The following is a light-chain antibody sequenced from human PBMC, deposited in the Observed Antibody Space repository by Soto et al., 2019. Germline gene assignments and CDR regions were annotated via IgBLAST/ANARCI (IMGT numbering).Light chain of an antibody. V-gene: IGKV3-20*01. J-gene: IGKJ1*01. CDR2: GAS. CDR1: QSVTSDY. CDR3: QQYGGSST. Sequence: DIVLTQSSGTLSLSPGERATLSCRASQSVTSDYLAWYQQRPGQAPRLLIYGASSRATGIPDRFSGSGSGTDFTLTISSLEPEDFAVYYCQQYGGSSTFGQGTKVEIK.